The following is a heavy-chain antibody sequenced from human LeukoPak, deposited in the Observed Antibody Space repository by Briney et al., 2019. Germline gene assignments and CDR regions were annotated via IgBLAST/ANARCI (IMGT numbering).Heavy chain of an antibody. V-gene: IGHV3-23*01. CDR1: GFTFSSYA. D-gene: IGHD3-10*01. Sequence: PGGSLRLSCAASGFTFSSYAMSWVRQAPGKGLQWVSAISRGGDSPYYADSVKGRFTISRDNSRNTLYLLMNSQSADDTGNYCCAKEVYGSGPYYLDYWGQGTLVTVSS. J-gene: IGHJ4*02. CDR2: ISRGGDSP. CDR3: AKEVYGSGPYYLDY.